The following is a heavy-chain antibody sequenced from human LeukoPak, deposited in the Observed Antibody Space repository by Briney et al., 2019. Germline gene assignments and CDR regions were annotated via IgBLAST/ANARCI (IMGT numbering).Heavy chain of an antibody. CDR1: GGSISSSSYY. CDR2: IYYSGST. Sequence: SETLSLTCTVSGGSISSSSYYWGWIRQPPGKGLEWIGSIYYSGSTYYNPSLKSRVTMSVDTSKNQFSLKLSSVTAADTAVYYCARDRLSRRWFDPWGQGTLVTVSS. D-gene: IGHD2-2*01. V-gene: IGHV4-39*07. J-gene: IGHJ5*02. CDR3: ARDRLSRRWFDP.